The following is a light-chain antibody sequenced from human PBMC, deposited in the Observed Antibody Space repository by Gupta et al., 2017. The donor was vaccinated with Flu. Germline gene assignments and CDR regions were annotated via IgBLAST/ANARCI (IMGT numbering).Light chain of an antibody. CDR3: VAWDTSLSAGV. V-gene: IGLV1-51*02. CDR1: NSNIGNNF. Sequence: QSVLTQPPSVSAAPGQEVTISCSGGNSNIGNNFVSWYQQLPGTAPKLLIYENHQRPSGIPARFSGSKSGTSAALAISGLQTGDEADYYCVAWDTSLSAGVFGGGTKLTVL. J-gene: IGLJ2*01. CDR2: ENH.